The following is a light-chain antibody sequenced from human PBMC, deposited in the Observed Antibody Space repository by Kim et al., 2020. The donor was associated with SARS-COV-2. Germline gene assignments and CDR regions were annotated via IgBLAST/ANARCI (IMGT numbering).Light chain of an antibody. Sequence: PAGTVTRPSGSNAGPVTSAHYPYWFQQKPGQAPRTLIHDTSNKHSWTPARFSGSLLGGKAALTLSGAQPEDEAEYYCFLSYSDTRVFGGGTQLTVL. CDR3: FLSYSDTRV. CDR1: AGPVTSAHY. J-gene: IGLJ3*02. V-gene: IGLV7-46*01. CDR2: DTS.